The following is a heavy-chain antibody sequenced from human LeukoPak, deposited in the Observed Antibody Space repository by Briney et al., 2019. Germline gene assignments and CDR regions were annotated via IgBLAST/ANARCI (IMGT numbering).Heavy chain of an antibody. V-gene: IGHV3-48*03. Sequence: PGGSLRLSCAASGFTFSSYEMNWVRQAPGKGLEWVSYISSSGSTIYYADSVKGRFTISRDNAKNSLYLQMNSLRAEDTAVYYCAADILTGYSPIDYWGQGTLVTVSS. CDR3: AADILTGYSPIDY. D-gene: IGHD3-9*01. CDR2: ISSSGSTI. CDR1: GFTFSSYE. J-gene: IGHJ4*02.